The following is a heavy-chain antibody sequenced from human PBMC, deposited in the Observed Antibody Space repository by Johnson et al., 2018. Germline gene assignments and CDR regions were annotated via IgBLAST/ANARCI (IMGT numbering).Heavy chain of an antibody. V-gene: IGHV3-30-3*01. CDR1: GFTFSSYA. CDR2: KSCAGSNK. J-gene: IGHJ4*02. CDR3: AKAPVGGYSYGYSFDY. Sequence: VQLVQSGGGVVQPGRSLRLSCAASGFTFSSYAMHWVRQAPGKGLQWVAVKSCAGSNKYYADSVKGRCTISRDSSKNTLYLQVNSLRAEGPAIYYCAKAPVGGYSYGYSFDYWGQGTLVTVSS. D-gene: IGHD5-18*01.